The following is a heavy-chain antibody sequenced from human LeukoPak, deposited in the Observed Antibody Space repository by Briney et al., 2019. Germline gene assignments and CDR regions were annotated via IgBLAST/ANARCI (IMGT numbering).Heavy chain of an antibody. Sequence: GGSLRLSCAASGFTFSSYSMNWVRQAPGKGLEWVSSISSSSSYIYYADSVKGRFTISRDNAKNSLYLQMNSLRAEDTAVYYCARDLGSGSYYKPTHAFDIWGQGTMVTVSS. J-gene: IGHJ3*02. CDR2: ISSSSSYI. CDR3: ARDLGSGSYYKPTHAFDI. V-gene: IGHV3-21*01. CDR1: GFTFSSYS. D-gene: IGHD3-10*01.